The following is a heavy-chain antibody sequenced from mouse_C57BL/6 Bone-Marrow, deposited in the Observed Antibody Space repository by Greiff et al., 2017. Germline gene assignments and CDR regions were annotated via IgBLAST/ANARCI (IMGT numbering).Heavy chain of an antibody. CDR2: INPNNGGT. Sequence: EVQLQQSGPELVKPGASVKISCKASGYTFTDYYMNWVKQSHGKSLEWIGEINPNNGGTSYNQKFKGKATLTVDKSASTAYMELRSLTSEDSAVYYCARGRDYYGSTLDYWGQGTTLTVSS. V-gene: IGHV1-26*01. J-gene: IGHJ2*01. D-gene: IGHD1-1*01. CDR1: GYTFTDYY. CDR3: ARGRDYYGSTLDY.